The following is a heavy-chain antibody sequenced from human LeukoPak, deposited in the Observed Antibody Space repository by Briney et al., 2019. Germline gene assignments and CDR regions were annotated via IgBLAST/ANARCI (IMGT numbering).Heavy chain of an antibody. V-gene: IGHV4-4*09. D-gene: IGHD2-8*01. CDR3: ATSNDAKIAPFDH. J-gene: IGHJ4*02. Sequence: KASETLSLTCIVSGVSMSAFQWSWVRQSPEKGLEWIGCVNTKGETNYNPSLKSRVTTSVDTSKSQFSLRLTSVTAADTAVYYCATSNDAKIAPFDHWGQGALVTVSS. CDR1: GVSMSAFQ. CDR2: VNTKGET.